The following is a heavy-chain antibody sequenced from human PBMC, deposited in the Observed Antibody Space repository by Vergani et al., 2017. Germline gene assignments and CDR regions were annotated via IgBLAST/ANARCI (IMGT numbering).Heavy chain of an antibody. CDR1: GFLFSDYW. J-gene: IGHJ5*02. CDR2: IKQDGSEE. Sequence: EVQLVESGGGLVQPGGSLRLSCAASGFLFSDYWLNWVRQSTGGGLEWVANIKQDGSEEFYVDSVKDRFTISRDNAKNSVFLQINGLRAEDTAVYYCARKTFYYDNIKGWFGPWGQGTLVTVSS. V-gene: IGHV3-7*01. D-gene: IGHD3-16*01. CDR3: ARKTFYYDNIKGWFGP.